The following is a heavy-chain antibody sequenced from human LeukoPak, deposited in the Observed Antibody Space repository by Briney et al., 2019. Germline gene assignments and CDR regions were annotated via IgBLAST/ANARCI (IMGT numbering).Heavy chain of an antibody. CDR3: AKDGGLWVSAHWGDS. CDR1: GFTFSSYG. CDR2: ISYDRSNK. J-gene: IGHJ5*01. D-gene: IGHD7-27*01. Sequence: GGSLRLSCAASGFTFSSYGMHWVRLAPAKGLEWVAVISYDRSNKYYADSAKGRLTISRDNSKNTLYLQMNSLIADDTAVFYCAKDGGLWVSAHWGDSWGRGTLVTVSS. V-gene: IGHV3-30*18.